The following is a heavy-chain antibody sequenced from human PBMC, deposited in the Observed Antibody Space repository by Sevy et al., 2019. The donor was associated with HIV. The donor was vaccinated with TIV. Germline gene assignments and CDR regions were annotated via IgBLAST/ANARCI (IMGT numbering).Heavy chain of an antibody. CDR1: GFTFSSYA. CDR3: AKDISRAGDAFDI. V-gene: IGHV3-23*01. D-gene: IGHD6-19*01. CDR2: ISGSGGST. Sequence: GGSLRLSCAASGFTFSSYAMSWVRQAPGKGLEWVSAISGSGGSTYYADSVKGRFTISRDNSKNTLYLQMNSLRAEDTALYYCAKDISRAGDAFDIWGQGTMVTVSS. J-gene: IGHJ3*02.